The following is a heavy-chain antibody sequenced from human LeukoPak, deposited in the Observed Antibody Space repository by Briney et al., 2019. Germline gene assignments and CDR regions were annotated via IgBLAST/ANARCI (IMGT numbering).Heavy chain of an antibody. CDR3: ARVGGHYYGSGSLPWYFDL. J-gene: IGHJ2*01. D-gene: IGHD3-10*01. CDR1: GFTFSSYW. V-gene: IGHV3-7*01. Sequence: QPGGSLRLSCAASGFTFSSYWMSWVRQAPGKGLEWVANIKQDGSEKYYVDSVKGRFTISRDNAKNSLYLQMNSLRAEDTAVYYCARVGGHYYGSGSLPWYFDLWGRGTLVTVSS. CDR2: IKQDGSEK.